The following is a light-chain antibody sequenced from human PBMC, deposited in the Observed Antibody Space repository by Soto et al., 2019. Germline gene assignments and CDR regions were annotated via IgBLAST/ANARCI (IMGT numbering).Light chain of an antibody. Sequence: EIVMTQSPATLSVSPGERATLSFRASQSVSSYLAWYQQKPGQAPRLLIYDASNRATGIPDRFSGSGSGTDFTLSISRLEPEDFAVYYCQQYSSLWTFGQGTKVDIK. V-gene: IGKV3-20*01. CDR1: QSVSSY. J-gene: IGKJ1*01. CDR2: DAS. CDR3: QQYSSLWT.